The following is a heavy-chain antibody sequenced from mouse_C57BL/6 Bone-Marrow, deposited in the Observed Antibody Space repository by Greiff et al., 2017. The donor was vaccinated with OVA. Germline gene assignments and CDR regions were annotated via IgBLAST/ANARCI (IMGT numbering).Heavy chain of an antibody. V-gene: IGHV5-15*01. Sequence: EVKLVESGGGLVQPGGSLKLSCAASGFTFSDYGMAWVRQAPRKGPEWVAFISNLAYSIYYADTVTGRFTISRENAKNTLYLEMSSLRSEDTAMYYCARRIYYGYDDWYFDVWGTGTTVTVSS. CDR2: ISNLAYSI. J-gene: IGHJ1*03. CDR3: ARRIYYGYDDWYFDV. D-gene: IGHD2-2*01. CDR1: GFTFSDYG.